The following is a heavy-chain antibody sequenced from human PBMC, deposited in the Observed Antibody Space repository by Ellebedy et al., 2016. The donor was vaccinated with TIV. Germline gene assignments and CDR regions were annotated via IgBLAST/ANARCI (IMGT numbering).Heavy chain of an antibody. D-gene: IGHD3-3*01. J-gene: IGHJ4*02. CDR1: GGSISSYY. V-gene: IGHV4-4*07. CDR2: IYTSGST. Sequence: SETLSLXXTVSGGSISSYYWSWIRQPAGKGLEWIGRIYTSGSTNYNPSLKGRVTISVDTSKNQFSLKLSSVTAADTAVYYCARRKITIFGVVINDYWGQGTLVTVSS. CDR3: ARRKITIFGVVINDY.